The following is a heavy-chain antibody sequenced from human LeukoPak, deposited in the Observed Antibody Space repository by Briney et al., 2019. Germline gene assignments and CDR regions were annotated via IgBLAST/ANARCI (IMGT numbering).Heavy chain of an antibody. CDR1: GYTFTSYD. J-gene: IGHJ4*02. CDR2: MDPNSGNT. D-gene: IGHD3-22*01. V-gene: IGHV1-8*01. CDR3: ARDVGTMIVALSY. Sequence: ASVKVSCKASGYTFTSYDTNWVRQATGQGLEWMGWMDPNSGNTGYAQKFQGRVTMTRNTSISTAYMELSSLRSEDTAVYYCARDVGTMIVALSYWGQGTLVTVSS.